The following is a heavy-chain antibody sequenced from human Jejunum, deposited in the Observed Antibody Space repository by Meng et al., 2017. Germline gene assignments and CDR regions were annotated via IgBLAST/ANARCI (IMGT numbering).Heavy chain of an antibody. CDR3: ARGGPVPGYDYEFDF. CDR1: GVSISGYF. CDR2: KSTSGYI. Sequence: GPLRLSCTVSGVSISGYFWSWVRQPAGKGLEWIGRKSTSGYIDYNPSLKSRVTMSIDTSRSQVTLTLRSVTAADTAMYYCARGGPVPGYDYEFDFWGQGTLVTVSS. J-gene: IGHJ4*02. D-gene: IGHD5-12*01. V-gene: IGHV4-4*07.